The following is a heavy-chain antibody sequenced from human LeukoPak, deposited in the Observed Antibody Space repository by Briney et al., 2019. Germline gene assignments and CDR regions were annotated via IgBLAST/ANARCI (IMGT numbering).Heavy chain of an antibody. CDR3: ARGPDYYDSSEPRRWGFDY. CDR2: IYSGGST. V-gene: IGHV3-66*01. CDR1: GFTVSSNY. J-gene: IGHJ4*02. D-gene: IGHD3-22*01. Sequence: PGGSLRLSCAASGFTVSSNYMSWVRRAPGKGLEWVSVIYSGGSTYYADSVKGRFTISRDNSKNTLYLQMGSLRAEDMAVYYCARGPDYYDSSEPRRWGFDYWGQGTLVTVSS.